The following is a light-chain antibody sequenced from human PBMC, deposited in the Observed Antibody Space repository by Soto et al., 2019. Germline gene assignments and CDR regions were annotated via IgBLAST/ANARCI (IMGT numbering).Light chain of an antibody. J-gene: IGKJ3*01. CDR2: DAS. CDR1: QDISNH. V-gene: IGKV1-33*01. CDR3: QKHDVAPL. Sequence: DIQLPQSPSSLSASVGDRVTITCQASQDISNHLNWYQQNPGKAPNLLIYDASDLETGVPSRFSGGGSGTFFSLTIDSLQPEDIATYYCQKHDVAPLFGPGTKVEIK.